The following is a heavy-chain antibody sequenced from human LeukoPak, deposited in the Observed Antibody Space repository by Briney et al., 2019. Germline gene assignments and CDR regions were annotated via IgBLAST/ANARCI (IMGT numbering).Heavy chain of an antibody. CDR3: ARDPTVTATFHYYYMDV. J-gene: IGHJ6*03. CDR1: GFTFSDYY. D-gene: IGHD2-21*02. CDR2: ISSSGSTI. V-gene: IGHV3-11*04. Sequence: GGSLRLSCAASGFTFSDYYMSWIRQAPGKGLEWVSYISSSGSTIYYADSVKGRFTISRDNAKNSLYLQMNSLRAEDTAVYYCARDPTVTATFHYYYMDVWGKGTTVTVSS.